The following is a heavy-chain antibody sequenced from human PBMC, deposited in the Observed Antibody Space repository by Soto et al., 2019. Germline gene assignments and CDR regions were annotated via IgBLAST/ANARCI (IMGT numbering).Heavy chain of an antibody. Sequence: GGSLRLSCAASGFTFDDYAMHLVRQAPGKGLEWVSNISWNSGSTGYADSVKGRFTISRDNAKNSLYLQMNSLRAEDTALYYCAKDLFGVITTTAVDFWGQGTLVTVSS. V-gene: IGHV3-9*01. D-gene: IGHD3-3*01. CDR3: AKDLFGVITTTAVDF. CDR2: ISWNSGST. CDR1: GFTFDDYA. J-gene: IGHJ4*02.